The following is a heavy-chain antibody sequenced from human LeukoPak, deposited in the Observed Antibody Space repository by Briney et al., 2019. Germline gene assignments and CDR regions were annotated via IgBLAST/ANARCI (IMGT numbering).Heavy chain of an antibody. V-gene: IGHV3-23*01. D-gene: IGHD4-17*01. J-gene: IGHJ4*02. CDR3: AKVHDYGAPGVLYFDY. Sequence: GGSLRLSCAASGFTFSSYAMSWVRQAPGKGLEWVSAISGSGGSTYYADSVKGRFTISRDNSKNTLYLQMNSLRAEDTAVYYCAKVHDYGAPGVLYFDYWGQGTLVTVSS. CDR2: ISGSGGST. CDR1: GFTFSSYA.